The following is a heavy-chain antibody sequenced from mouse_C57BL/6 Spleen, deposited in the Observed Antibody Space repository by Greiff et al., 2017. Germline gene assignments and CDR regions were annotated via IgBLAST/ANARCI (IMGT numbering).Heavy chain of an antibody. V-gene: IGHV1-42*01. CDR3: ARRRYYDAMDY. CDR2: FNPSTGGT. Sequence: VQLQQSGPELVKPGASVKISCKASGYSFTGYYMNWVKQSPEKSLECIGEFNPSTGGTTYNQKCKAKSTLTVDKSSSTAYMHLKSLTSEYSAFYYCARRRYYDAMDYWGQGTSVTVSS. CDR1: GYSFTGYY. J-gene: IGHJ4*01.